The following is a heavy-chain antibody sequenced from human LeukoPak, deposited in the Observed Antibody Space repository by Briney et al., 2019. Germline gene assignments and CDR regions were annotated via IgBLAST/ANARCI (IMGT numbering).Heavy chain of an antibody. CDR1: GFAFSSYW. CDR2: IKPDGSGK. Sequence: GGSLRLSCAASGFAFSSYWMTWVRQAPGKGLGWVATIKPDGSGKNYVDSVKGRFTISRDNAKNSLYLQMKGLRVEDTAVYYCSSQPAVLDLDCWGQGTLVTVSS. D-gene: IGHD6-19*01. J-gene: IGHJ4*02. CDR3: SSQPAVLDLDC. V-gene: IGHV3-7*01.